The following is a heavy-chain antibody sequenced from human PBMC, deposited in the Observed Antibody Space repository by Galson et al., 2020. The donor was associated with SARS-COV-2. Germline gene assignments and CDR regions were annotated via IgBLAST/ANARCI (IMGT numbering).Heavy chain of an antibody. J-gene: IGHJ3*02. V-gene: IGHV4-39*01. Sequence: SETLSLTCTVSGASISSSSYYCGWRRQPPGKGQAWIGSIYYSGSTYYNPSLKSRVTISVDTSKNQSSLKLSSVTAADTAVYYCARLRYVDAYAFDIWGQGTMVTVSS. CDR2: IYYSGST. CDR1: GASISSSSYY. CDR3: ARLRYVDAYAFDI. D-gene: IGHD3-9*01.